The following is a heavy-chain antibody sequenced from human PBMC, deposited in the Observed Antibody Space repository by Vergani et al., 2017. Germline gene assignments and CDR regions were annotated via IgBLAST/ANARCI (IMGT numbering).Heavy chain of an antibody. J-gene: IGHJ4*02. CDR2: INPNSGGT. D-gene: IGHD5-24*01. Sequence: QVKLVQSGAEVKKPGSSVKVSCKASGGTFSSYAISWVRQAPGQGLEWMGWINPNSGGTNYAQKFQGRVTMTRDTSISTAYMELSRLRSDDTAVYYCVGVLEMATITFDYWGQGTLVTVSS. V-gene: IGHV1-2*02. CDR1: GGTFSSYA. CDR3: VGVLEMATITFDY.